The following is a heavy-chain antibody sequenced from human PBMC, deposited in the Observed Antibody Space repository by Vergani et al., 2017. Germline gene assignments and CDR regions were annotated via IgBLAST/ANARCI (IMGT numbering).Heavy chain of an antibody. V-gene: IGHV3-33*01. J-gene: IGHJ4*02. CDR1: GFTFSSYG. CDR3: ARPPAPYSSSWYFDY. Sequence: QVQLVESGGGVVQPGRSLRLSCAASGFTFSSYGMHWVRQAPGNGLEWVAVIWYDGSNKYYADSVKGRFTISRDNSKNTLYLQMNSLRAEDTAVYYCARPPAPYSSSWYFDYWGQGTLVTVSS. D-gene: IGHD6-13*01. CDR2: IWYDGSNK.